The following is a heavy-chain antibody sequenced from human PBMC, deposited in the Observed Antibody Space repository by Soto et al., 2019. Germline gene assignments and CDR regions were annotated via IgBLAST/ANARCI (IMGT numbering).Heavy chain of an antibody. V-gene: IGHV1-69*13. D-gene: IGHD5-18*01. J-gene: IGHJ3*02. CDR1: GGTFSSYA. Sequence: GASVKVSCKASGGTFSSYAISWVRQAPGQGLEWMGGIIPIFGTANYAQKFQGRVTITADESTSTAYMELSSLRSEDTAVYYCARVNGDTAMVRGAFDIWGQGTMVTVS. CDR3: ARVNGDTAMVRGAFDI. CDR2: IIPIFGTA.